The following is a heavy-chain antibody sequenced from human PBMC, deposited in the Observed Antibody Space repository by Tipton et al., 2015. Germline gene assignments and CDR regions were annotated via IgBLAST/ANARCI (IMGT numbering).Heavy chain of an antibody. CDR2: IWYDGSST. Sequence: RSLRLSCAASGFTFSSYGMHWVRQAPGKGLEWVAVIWYDGSSTHYADSVKGRFTISRDNSKNTLYLQMDSLRVEDTAVYYCARGSSGSYSFPFDYWGRGTLVTVSS. CDR3: ARGSSGSYSFPFDY. V-gene: IGHV3-33*01. CDR1: GFTFSSYG. D-gene: IGHD1-26*01. J-gene: IGHJ4*02.